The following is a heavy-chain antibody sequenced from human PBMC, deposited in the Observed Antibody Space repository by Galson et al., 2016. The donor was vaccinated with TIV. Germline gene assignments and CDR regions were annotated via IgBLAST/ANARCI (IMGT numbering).Heavy chain of an antibody. V-gene: IGHV3-23*01. CDR1: GFTFNNYA. Sequence: LRLSCAASGFTFNNYAMHWVRQAPGKGLEWVSGISGSGGITYIAESVKGRFAISRDNSKNTLDLQMNSLRAEDTAVYYCAKDPLRINMIVDFDFYGVHVWGQGTTVTVSS. J-gene: IGHJ6*02. CDR2: ISGSGGIT. CDR3: AKDPLRINMIVDFDFYGVHV. D-gene: IGHD3-22*01.